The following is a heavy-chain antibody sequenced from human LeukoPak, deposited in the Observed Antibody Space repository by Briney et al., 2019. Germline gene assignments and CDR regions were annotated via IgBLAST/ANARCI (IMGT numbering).Heavy chain of an antibody. CDR3: ARAYGSGSYLEYYFGY. D-gene: IGHD3-10*01. V-gene: IGHV3-74*01. J-gene: IGHJ4*02. Sequence: GGSLRLSCAASGFTFSSYWMHWVRQAPGKGLVWVSRINSDGSSTSYADSVKGRFTISRDNAKNTLYLQMNSLRAEDTAVYYCARAYGSGSYLEYYFGYWGQGTLVTVSS. CDR1: GFTFSSYW. CDR2: INSDGSST.